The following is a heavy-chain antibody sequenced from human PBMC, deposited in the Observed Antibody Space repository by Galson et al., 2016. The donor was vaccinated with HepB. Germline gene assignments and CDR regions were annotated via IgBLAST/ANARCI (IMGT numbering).Heavy chain of an antibody. Sequence: SLRLSCAASGFMFNRYGMHWVRQAPGKGLEWVAVIGRDGVNRFYGGSVKGRFTISRDNSKNTLDLQMNSLRAEDTAVYYCAKQYVDAPWGQGTLVTVSS. J-gene: IGHJ5*02. D-gene: IGHD3-16*01. V-gene: IGHV3-33*06. CDR2: IGRDGVNR. CDR3: AKQYVDAP. CDR1: GFMFNRYG.